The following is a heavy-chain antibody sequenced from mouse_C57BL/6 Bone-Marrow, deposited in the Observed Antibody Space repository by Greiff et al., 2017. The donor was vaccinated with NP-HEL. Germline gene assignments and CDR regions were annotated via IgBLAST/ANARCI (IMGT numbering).Heavy chain of an antibody. CDR3: ARSAYSNCWFAY. D-gene: IGHD2-5*01. CDR2: IYPGDGDT. CDR1: GYAFSSYW. V-gene: IGHV1-80*01. Sequence: QVQLQQSGAELVKPGASVKISCKASGYAFSSYWMNWVKQRPGKGLEWIGQIYPGDGDTNYNGKFKGKATLTADKSSSTAYMQLSSLTSEDSAVYFCARSAYSNCWFAYWGQGTLVTVSA. J-gene: IGHJ3*01.